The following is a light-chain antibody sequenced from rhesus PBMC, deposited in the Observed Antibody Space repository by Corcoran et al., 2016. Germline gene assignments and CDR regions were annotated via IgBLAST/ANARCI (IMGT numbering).Light chain of an antibody. CDR1: QDIRNY. CDR3: QQRNNYPPT. Sequence: DIQLTQSPSSLSASVGDRVTITCRASQDIRNYLAWYQQKSGRAPKLLIADASTLQSGVPSRFSGSGSGTECTLTISSLQPEDFATYYCQQRNNYPPTFGGGTKVEIK. V-gene: IGKV1-38*01. CDR2: DAS. J-gene: IGKJ4*01.